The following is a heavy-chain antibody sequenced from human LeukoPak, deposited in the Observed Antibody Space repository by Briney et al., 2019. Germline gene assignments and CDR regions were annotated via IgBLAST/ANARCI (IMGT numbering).Heavy chain of an antibody. J-gene: IGHJ5*02. V-gene: IGHV3-9*01. CDR1: GFTFDDYA. CDR2: ISWNSGSI. D-gene: IGHD3-9*01. CDR3: AKDAHYDILTGYFHNWFDP. Sequence: GGSLRLSCAASGFTFDDYAMHWVRQVPGKGLEWVSGISWNSGSIGYADSVKGRFTISRDNAKNSLYLQMNSLRAEDTALYYCAKDAHYDILTGYFHNWFDPWGQGTLVTVSS.